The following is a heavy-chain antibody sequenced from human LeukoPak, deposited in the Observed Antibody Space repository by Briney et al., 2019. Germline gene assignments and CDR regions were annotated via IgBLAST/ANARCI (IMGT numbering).Heavy chain of an antibody. J-gene: IGHJ4*02. V-gene: IGHV3-23*01. CDR2: ISGSGGST. CDR3: AKESRALRFLEWSRRYYFDY. CDR1: GFTFSSYA. D-gene: IGHD3-3*01. Sequence: PGGSLRLSCAASGFTFSSYAMSWVRQAPGKGLEWVSAISGSGGSTYYADSVKGRFTISRDNSKNTLYLQMNSLRAEDTAVYYCAKESRALRFLEWSRRYYFDYWGQGTLVTVSS.